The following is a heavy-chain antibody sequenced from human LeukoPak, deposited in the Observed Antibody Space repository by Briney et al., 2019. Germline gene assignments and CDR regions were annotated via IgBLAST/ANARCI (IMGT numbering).Heavy chain of an antibody. CDR2: ISSSSSYI. D-gene: IGHD5-24*01. Sequence: GGSLRLSCAASGFTFSSYWMHWVRQAPGKGLEWVSSISSSSSYIYYADSVKGRFTISRDNAKNSLYLQMNSLRAEDTAVYYCAGGRERDGYSIDYWGQGTLVTVSS. J-gene: IGHJ4*02. V-gene: IGHV3-21*01. CDR1: GFTFSSYW. CDR3: AGGRERDGYSIDY.